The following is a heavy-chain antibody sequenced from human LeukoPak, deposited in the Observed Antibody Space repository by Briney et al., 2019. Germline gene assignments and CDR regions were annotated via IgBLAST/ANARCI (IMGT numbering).Heavy chain of an antibody. J-gene: IGHJ6*02. CDR3: AKGGGDYLIYYGMDV. CDR1: GFTFSSYA. V-gene: IGHV3-23*01. D-gene: IGHD4-17*01. CDR2: VSGSGGST. Sequence: GGSLRLSCAASGFTFSSYAMCWVRQAPGKGLEWVSGVSGSGGSTDYADSVKGRFTISRDNSKNTLYLQINTLRAEDTAVYYCAKGGGDYLIYYGMDVWGQGTTVTVSS.